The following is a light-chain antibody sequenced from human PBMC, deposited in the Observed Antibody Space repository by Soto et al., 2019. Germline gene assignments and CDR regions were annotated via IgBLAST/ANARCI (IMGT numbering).Light chain of an antibody. CDR3: QQFYVTPPT. Sequence: DILMAKSHASLAVSLGERATINCRSSRIIFEDGNNKNFLAWYQQRPGQAPKLLIYWASTRESGVPDRFSGSESGTDFTLTISSLQAEDVAVYYCQQFYVTPPTFGGG. J-gene: IGKJ4*01. V-gene: IGKV4-1*01. CDR2: WAS. CDR1: RIIFEDGNNKNF.